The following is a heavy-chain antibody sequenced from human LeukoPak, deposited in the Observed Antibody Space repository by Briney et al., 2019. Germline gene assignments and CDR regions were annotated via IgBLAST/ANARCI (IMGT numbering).Heavy chain of an antibody. J-gene: IGHJ6*02. CDR2: ISSNGGST. D-gene: IGHD2-2*01. CDR1: GFTFSSYA. V-gene: IGHV3-64*01. Sequence: GGSLRLSCAASGFTFSSYAMHWVRQAPGKGLEYVSVISSNGGSTYYANSVKGRFTISRDNSKNTLYLQMGSLRAEDMAVYYCARVPYCSSTSCFPDVWGQGTTVTVSS. CDR3: ARVPYCSSTSCFPDV.